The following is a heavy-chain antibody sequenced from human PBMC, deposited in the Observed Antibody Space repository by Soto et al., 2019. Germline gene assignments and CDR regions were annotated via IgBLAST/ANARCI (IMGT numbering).Heavy chain of an antibody. J-gene: IGHJ6*02. D-gene: IGHD4-4*01. Sequence: QVQLVQSGAEMKEPGSAVKVSCKTSGGTFSSSAISWLRQAPGQGLEWMGGIIPLFRTPDYAQEFQGRVTIATDESTITAYMELSRLRSEDTAVYSCARDNDRLQLGGNYYYMLDVWGQGTTITVSS. CDR3: ARDNDRLQLGGNYYYMLDV. CDR1: GGTFSSSA. V-gene: IGHV1-69*05. CDR2: IIPLFRTP.